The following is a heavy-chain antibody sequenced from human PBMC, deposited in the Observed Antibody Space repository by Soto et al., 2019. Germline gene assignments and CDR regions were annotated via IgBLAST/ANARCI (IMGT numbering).Heavy chain of an antibody. CDR1: GFTFSNHG. D-gene: IGHD6-19*01. CDR2: IWYDGTNR. CDR3: ARESSSGRRDRIDY. V-gene: IGHV3-33*01. J-gene: IGHJ4*02. Sequence: PWGSLRLSCLASGFTFSNHGMHWFRQAPGKGLEWVTVIWYDGTNRFYADSVKGRFTISRDISENTVYLQMDSLRSEDTAVYYCARESSSGRRDRIDYWGQGTLVTVSS.